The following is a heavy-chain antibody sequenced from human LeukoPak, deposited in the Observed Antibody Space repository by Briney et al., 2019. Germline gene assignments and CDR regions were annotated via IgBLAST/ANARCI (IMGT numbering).Heavy chain of an antibody. J-gene: IGHJ5*02. CDR2: IYHSGST. D-gene: IGHD6-6*01. Sequence: SETLSLTCTVSGGSISSGDYYWSWIRQPPGKGLEWIGEIYHSGSTNYNPSLKSRVTISVDKSKNQFSLKLSSVTAADTAVYYCARRRQLVRTWWFDPWGQGTLVTVSS. CDR1: GGSISSGDYY. CDR3: ARRRQLVRTWWFDP. V-gene: IGHV4-39*07.